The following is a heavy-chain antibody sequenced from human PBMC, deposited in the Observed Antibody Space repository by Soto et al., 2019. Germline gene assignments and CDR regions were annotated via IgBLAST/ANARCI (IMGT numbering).Heavy chain of an antibody. CDR3: ARQHYGSGSYYGSWFDP. D-gene: IGHD3-10*01. CDR2: IYYSGST. Sequence: PSETLSLTCTVSGGSISSYYWSWIRQPPGKGLEWIGYIYYSGSTNYNPSLKSRVTISVDTSKNQFSLKLSSVTAADTAVYYCARQHYGSGSYYGSWFDPWGQGTLVTVSS. J-gene: IGHJ5*02. V-gene: IGHV4-59*08. CDR1: GGSISSYY.